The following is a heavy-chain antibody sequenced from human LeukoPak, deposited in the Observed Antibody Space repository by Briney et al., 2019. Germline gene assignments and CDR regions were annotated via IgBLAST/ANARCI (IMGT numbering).Heavy chain of an antibody. CDR3: AREARDLPYVHFHFDY. CDR2: INPNSGGT. V-gene: IGHV1-2*04. J-gene: IGHJ4*02. Sequence: VGSVKVSCQASGYTFTSYYMHWVRQAPGQGLEWMGWINPNSGGTNYAQKFQGWVTMTRDTSISTAYMELSRLRSDDTAVYYCAREARDLPYVHFHFDYWGQGTLVTVSS. CDR1: GYTFTSYY. D-gene: IGHD1-1*01.